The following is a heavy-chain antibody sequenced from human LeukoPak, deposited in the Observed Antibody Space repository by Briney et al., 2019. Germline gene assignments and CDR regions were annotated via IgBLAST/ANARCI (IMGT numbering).Heavy chain of an antibody. CDR2: ISSSSSTI. J-gene: IGHJ6*02. D-gene: IGHD1-14*01. V-gene: IGHV3-48*01. CDR1: GFTFSSYS. CDR3: AREPPYYYYGMDV. Sequence: GGSLRLSCAASGFTFSSYSMNWVRQAPGKGLERVSYISSSSSTIYYADSVKGRFTISRDNAKNSLYLQMNSLRAEDTAVYYCAREPPYYYYGMDVWGQGTTVTVSS.